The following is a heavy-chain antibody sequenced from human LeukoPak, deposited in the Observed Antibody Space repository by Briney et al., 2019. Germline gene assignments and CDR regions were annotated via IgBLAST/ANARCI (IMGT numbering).Heavy chain of an antibody. CDR3: ATTVITHDWYFDL. J-gene: IGHJ2*01. CDR2: IYHSGST. V-gene: IGHV4-59*04. CDR1: GGSISSYY. D-gene: IGHD4-17*01. Sequence: PSETLSLTCTVSGGSISSYYWSWIRQPPGKGLEWIGSIYHSGSTYYNPSLKSRVTISVDTSKNQFSLKLSSVTAADTAVYYCATTVITHDWYFDLWGRGTLVTVSS.